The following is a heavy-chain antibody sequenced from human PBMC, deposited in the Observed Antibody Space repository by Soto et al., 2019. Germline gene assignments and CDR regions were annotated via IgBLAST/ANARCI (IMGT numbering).Heavy chain of an antibody. CDR3: ARESTVSYYYDSSGYYYDGGRHFDY. D-gene: IGHD3-22*01. V-gene: IGHV3-7*05. CDR1: GFTFSSYW. CDR2: IKQDGSEK. Sequence: GGSLRLSCAASGFTFSSYWMSWVRQAPGKGLEWVANIKQDGSEKYYVDSVKGRFTISRDNAKNSLYLQMNSLRAEDTAVYYCARESTVSYYYDSSGYYYDGGRHFDYWGQGTLVTVSS. J-gene: IGHJ4*02.